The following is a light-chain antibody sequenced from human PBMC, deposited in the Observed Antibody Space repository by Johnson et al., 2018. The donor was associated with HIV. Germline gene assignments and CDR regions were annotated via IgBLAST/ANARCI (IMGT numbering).Light chain of an antibody. CDR1: TSNIGNNY. Sequence: QSVLTQPPSVSAASGQKVTISCSGSTSNIGNNYVSWYQQLPGTAPKLLIYENNKRPSGIPDRFSGSKSGTSATLGITGLQTGDEADYYCGTWDSSLSASVFGTGTKFTVL. J-gene: IGLJ1*01. CDR2: ENN. V-gene: IGLV1-51*02. CDR3: GTWDSSLSASV.